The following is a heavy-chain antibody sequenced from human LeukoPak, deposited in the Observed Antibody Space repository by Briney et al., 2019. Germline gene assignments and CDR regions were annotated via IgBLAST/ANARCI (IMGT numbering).Heavy chain of an antibody. Sequence: PSETLSLTCTVSGGSISSYYWSWIRQPAGKGLEWIGRIYTSGSTNYNPSLKSRVTMSVDTSKNQFSLKLSSVPAADTAVYYCARGQNDYYDSSGYYFYYYYYMDVWGKGTTVTVSS. J-gene: IGHJ6*03. D-gene: IGHD3-22*01. CDR1: GGSISSYY. CDR2: IYTSGST. V-gene: IGHV4-4*07. CDR3: ARGQNDYYDSSGYYFYYYYYMDV.